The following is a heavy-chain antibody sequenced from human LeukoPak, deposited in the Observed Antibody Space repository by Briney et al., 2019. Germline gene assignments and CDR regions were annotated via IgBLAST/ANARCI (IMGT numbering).Heavy chain of an antibody. CDR2: INHSGST. D-gene: IGHD1-26*01. Sequence: SETLSLTCTVSGGSISSSSYYWGWIRQPPGKGLEWIGEINHSGSTNYNPSLKSRVTISVDTSKNQFSLKLSSVTAADTAVYYCARHLRYYVRTGGFDPWGQGTLVTVSS. J-gene: IGHJ5*02. CDR3: ARHLRYYVRTGGFDP. CDR1: GGSISSSSYY. V-gene: IGHV4-39*01.